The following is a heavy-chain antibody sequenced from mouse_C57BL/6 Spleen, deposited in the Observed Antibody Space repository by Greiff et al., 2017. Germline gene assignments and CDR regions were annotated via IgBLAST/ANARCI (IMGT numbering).Heavy chain of an antibody. V-gene: IGHV1-82*01. J-gene: IGHJ3*01. CDR3: ARRRYCGSGSWFAD. D-gene: IGHD1-1*01. Sequence: QVQLQQSGPELVKPGASVKISCKASGYAFSSSWMNWVKQRPGKGLEWIGRIYPGDGDTNYNGKFKGKATLTADKSSSTAYMQLSGRASEDSGVYFCARRRYCGSGSWFADGGEGTLVTVAA. CDR1: GYAFSSSW. CDR2: IYPGDGDT.